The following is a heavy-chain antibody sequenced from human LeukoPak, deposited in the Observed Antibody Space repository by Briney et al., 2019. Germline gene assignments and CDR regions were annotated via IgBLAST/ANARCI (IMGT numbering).Heavy chain of an antibody. Sequence: SETLSLTCAVSGYSISSGYYWGWIRQPPGKGLEWIGNIYHNGNTYYNPSLKSRVTISVHTSKNQFSLKLSSVTAADTAVYYCARGATASYSFDYWGQGTLVTVSS. CDR3: ARGATASYSFDY. CDR2: IYHNGNT. V-gene: IGHV4-38-2*01. D-gene: IGHD1-26*01. J-gene: IGHJ4*02. CDR1: GYSISSGYY.